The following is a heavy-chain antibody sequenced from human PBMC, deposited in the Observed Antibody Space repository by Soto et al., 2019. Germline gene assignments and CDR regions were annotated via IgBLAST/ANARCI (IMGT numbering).Heavy chain of an antibody. V-gene: IGHV1-2*04. CDR3: ARDAPLGYCSGRSCYSLAFDY. J-gene: IGHJ4*02. CDR2: INPNSGGT. CDR1: GYTFTGYY. D-gene: IGHD2-15*01. Sequence: QVQLVQSGAEVKKPGASVKVSCKASGYTFTGYYMHWVRQAPGQGLEWMGWINPNSGGTNYAQKFQGWVTMTRDTSISTAYMELSRLRSDDTAVYYCARDAPLGYCSGRSCYSLAFDYWGQGTLVTVSS.